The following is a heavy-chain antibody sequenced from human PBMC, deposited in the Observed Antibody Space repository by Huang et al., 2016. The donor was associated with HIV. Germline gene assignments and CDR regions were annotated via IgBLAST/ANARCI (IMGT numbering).Heavy chain of an antibody. J-gene: IGHJ4*02. CDR2: INQDGREK. Sequence: EVQLVESGGGLVQPGGSLRLSCTASGFTFSSYWMSWVRQDEGKGLKWVANINQDGREKYYVDSVKGRFSISRDNAKNSLYLQMNSLRAEDTAVYYCARRLRYYYGSGRTSGYFDYWGQGTLVTVSS. CDR3: ARRLRYYYGSGRTSGYFDY. V-gene: IGHV3-7*01. CDR1: GFTFSSYW. D-gene: IGHD3-10*01.